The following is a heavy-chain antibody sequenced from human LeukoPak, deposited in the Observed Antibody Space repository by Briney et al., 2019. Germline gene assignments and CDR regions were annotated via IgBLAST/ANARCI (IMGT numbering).Heavy chain of an antibody. J-gene: IGHJ4*02. V-gene: IGHV3-23*01. Sequence: GGSLILSCAASGFTFNSSAMTWVRQAPGKGLEWVSAISGSGAGTYYADSVKGRFTISRDNSKNTVYLQMNSLRAEDTAVYYCAKDVGNYYDGSSYLRTMPFDSWGQGTLVTVSS. CDR3: AKDVGNYYDGSSYLRTMPFDS. CDR2: ISGSGAGT. CDR1: GFTFNSSA. D-gene: IGHD3-22*01.